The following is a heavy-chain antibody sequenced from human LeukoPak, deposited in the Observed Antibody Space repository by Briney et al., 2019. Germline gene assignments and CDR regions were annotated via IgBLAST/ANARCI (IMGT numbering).Heavy chain of an antibody. V-gene: IGHV3-74*01. CDR2: INSDGINT. J-gene: IGHJ1*01. CDR1: GFTFSNYW. Sequence: PGGSLRLSCAASGFTFSNYWMHWVRQAPGKGLVWVSRINSDGINTSYADSVKGRFTISRDNAKNTLNLQMNSLRAEDTAVYYCAKKNRRYCSSTSCFLQHWGQGTLVTVSS. CDR3: AKKNRRYCSSTSCFLQH. D-gene: IGHD2-2*01.